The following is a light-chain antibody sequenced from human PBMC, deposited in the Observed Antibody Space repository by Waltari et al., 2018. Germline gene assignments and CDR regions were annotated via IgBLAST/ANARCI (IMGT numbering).Light chain of an antibody. CDR3: YSAPDNSGV. CDR2: KDS. CDR1: LLAKKY. Sequence: SYELTQPSPVSVSPGQTARITCSGDLLAKKYTRWFQQKPGQAPLLLIKKDSDRPSGIPERFSGSNSGTTVTLTISGAQPGDEADYYCYSAPDNSGVFGGGTK. V-gene: IGLV3-27*01. J-gene: IGLJ3*02.